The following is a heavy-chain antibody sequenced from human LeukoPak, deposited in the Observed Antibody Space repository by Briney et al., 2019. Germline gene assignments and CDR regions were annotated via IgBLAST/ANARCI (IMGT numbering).Heavy chain of an antibody. CDR3: AKDRWNTVMAHFDY. Sequence: GGSLRLSCAASGFIFSNYNMNWVRQTPGKGLEWLSYISSSSGTIYYADSVKGRFTISRDNSKNTLYLQMNSLRAEDTAVYYCAKDRWNTVMAHFDYWGQGTLVTVSS. CDR1: GFIFSNYN. J-gene: IGHJ4*02. V-gene: IGHV3-48*01. D-gene: IGHD5-18*01. CDR2: ISSSSGTI.